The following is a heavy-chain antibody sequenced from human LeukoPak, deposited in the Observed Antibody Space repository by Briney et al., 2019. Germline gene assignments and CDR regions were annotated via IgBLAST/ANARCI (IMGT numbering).Heavy chain of an antibody. CDR1: GFTLSTYS. CDR2: ISSSSSTI. V-gene: IGHV3-48*01. J-gene: IGHJ5*02. Sequence: GGSLRLSCAASGFTLSTYSMNWVRQAPGKGLEWVSYISSSSSTIYYADSVKGRFTISRDNAKNSLSLQMNTLRAEDTAVYYCARDPEDWFDPWGQGTLVTVSS. CDR3: ARDPEDWFDP. D-gene: IGHD1-14*01.